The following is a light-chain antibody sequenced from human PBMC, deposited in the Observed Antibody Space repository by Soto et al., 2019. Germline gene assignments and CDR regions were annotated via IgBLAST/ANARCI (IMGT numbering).Light chain of an antibody. Sequence: QSVLTQPASVSGSPGQSITISCTGTSSDVGGYNYVSWYQQHPGKAPKFMIYDVSNRPSGVSNRFSGSKSGNTASLTISGLQAEDEADYYCSSFTNINTVVFGGGTKLTVL. V-gene: IGLV2-14*01. J-gene: IGLJ2*01. CDR3: SSFTNINTVV. CDR2: DVS. CDR1: SSDVGGYNY.